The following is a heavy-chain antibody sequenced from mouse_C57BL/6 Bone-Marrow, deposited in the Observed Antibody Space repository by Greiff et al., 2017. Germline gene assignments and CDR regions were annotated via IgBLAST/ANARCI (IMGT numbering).Heavy chain of an antibody. CDR2: ISNGGGST. CDR1: GFTFSDYY. Sequence: EVKLVESGGGLVQPGGSLKLSCAASGFTFSDYYMYLVRQTPEKRLEWVAYISNGGGSTYYPDTVKGRFTISRDNAKNTLYLQMSRLKSEDTAMYYCARQDYDRYYFDYWGQGTTLTVAS. V-gene: IGHV5-12*01. J-gene: IGHJ2*01. CDR3: ARQDYDRYYFDY. D-gene: IGHD2-4*01.